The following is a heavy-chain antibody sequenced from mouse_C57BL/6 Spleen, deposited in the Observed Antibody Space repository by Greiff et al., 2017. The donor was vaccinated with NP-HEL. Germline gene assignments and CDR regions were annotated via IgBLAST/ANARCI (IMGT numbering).Heavy chain of an antibody. CDR3: ARGGDDDAMDY. J-gene: IGHJ4*01. D-gene: IGHD2-12*01. CDR2: IYPRSGNT. Sequence: VQVVESGAELARPGASVKLSCKASGYTFTSYGISWVKQRTGQGLEWIGEIYPRSGNTYYNEKFKGKATLTADKSSSTAYMELRSLTSEDSAVYFCARGGDDDAMDYWGQGTSVTVSS. V-gene: IGHV1-81*01. CDR1: GYTFTSYG.